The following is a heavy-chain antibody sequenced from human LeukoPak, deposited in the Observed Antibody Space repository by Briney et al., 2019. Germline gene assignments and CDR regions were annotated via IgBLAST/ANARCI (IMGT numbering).Heavy chain of an antibody. Sequence: GGSLRLSCAASGFTFSDYYMNWIRQAPGMGLEWVSYISSSSSYTNYADSVKGRFTISRDNAKNSLYLQMNSLRAEDTAVYYCARGGGYSYGAANFDYWGQGTLVTVSS. D-gene: IGHD5-18*01. CDR1: GFTFSDYY. CDR3: ARGGGYSYGAANFDY. J-gene: IGHJ4*02. CDR2: ISSSSSYT. V-gene: IGHV3-11*06.